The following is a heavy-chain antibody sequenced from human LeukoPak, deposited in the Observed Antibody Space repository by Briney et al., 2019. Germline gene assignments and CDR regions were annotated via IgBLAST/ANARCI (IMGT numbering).Heavy chain of an antibody. Sequence: ASVKVSCKTSGYTFTNFDINWVRQATGQGLEWLGWMNPYTGKTGYAQKFQGRVTFTGDTSIRTAYMEVSSLTSEDTAVYYCARAPTPFYYDSSAYYSDFWGQGTLVTVSS. CDR3: ARAPTPFYYDSSAYYSDF. CDR1: GYTFTNFD. D-gene: IGHD6-25*01. CDR2: MNPYTGKT. J-gene: IGHJ4*02. V-gene: IGHV1-8*03.